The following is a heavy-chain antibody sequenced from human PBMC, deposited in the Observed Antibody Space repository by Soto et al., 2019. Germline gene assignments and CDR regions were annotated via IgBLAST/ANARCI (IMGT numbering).Heavy chain of an antibody. CDR1: GYTFTSYY. V-gene: IGHV1-46*03. J-gene: IGHJ6*02. CDR3: ARDLYGSGSYYLYGMDV. CDR2: INPSGGST. D-gene: IGHD3-10*01. Sequence: ASVKVSCKASGYTFTSYYMHWVRQAPGQGLEWMGIINPSGGSTSHAQKFQGRVTMTRDTSTSTVYMELSSLRSEDTAVYYCARDLYGSGSYYLYGMDVWGQGTTVTAP.